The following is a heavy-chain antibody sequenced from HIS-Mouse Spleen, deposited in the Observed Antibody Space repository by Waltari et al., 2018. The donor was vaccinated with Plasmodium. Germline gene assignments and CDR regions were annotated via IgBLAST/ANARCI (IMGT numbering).Heavy chain of an antibody. V-gene: IGHV4-38-2*02. CDR2: IYHSGST. D-gene: IGHD6-6*01. CDR3: ARAESSIAARHYYYYGMDV. CDR1: GYSISSGYY. J-gene: IGHJ6*02. Sequence: QVQLQESGPGLVKPSETLSLTCTVPGYSISSGYYWGWLRQPPGKGLEWIGSIYHSGSTYYNPSLKSRVTISVDTSKNQFSLKLSSVTAADTAVYYCARAESSIAARHYYYYGMDVWGQGTTVTVSS.